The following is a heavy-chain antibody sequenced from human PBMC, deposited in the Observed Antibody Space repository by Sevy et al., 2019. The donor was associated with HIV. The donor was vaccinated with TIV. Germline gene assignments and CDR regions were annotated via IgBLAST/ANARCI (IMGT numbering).Heavy chain of an antibody. V-gene: IGHV1-2*02. Sequence: GPVKVSCKASGYTFTGYYMHWVRQAPGQGLEWMGWINPNSGGTNYAQKFQGRVTMTRDTSISTAYMELSRLRSDDTAVYYCARERVYCSGGSCKPGGWFDPWGQGTQVTVSS. J-gene: IGHJ5*02. D-gene: IGHD2-15*01. CDR2: INPNSGGT. CDR1: GYTFTGYY. CDR3: ARERVYCSGGSCKPGGWFDP.